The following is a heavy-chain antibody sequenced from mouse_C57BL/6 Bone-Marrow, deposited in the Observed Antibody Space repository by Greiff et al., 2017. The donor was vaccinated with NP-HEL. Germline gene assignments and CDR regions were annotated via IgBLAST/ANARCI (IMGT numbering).Heavy chain of an antibody. J-gene: IGHJ2*01. Sequence: QVQLQQPGAELVRPGASVKLSCKASGYTFTSYGISWVKQRPGQGLEWIGEIYPRSGNTYYNEKFKGKATLTVDKSSSTAYMQLRSLTSEDSAVYFCSRERGSKGYFDYGGQGTALTVSA. D-gene: IGHD6-1*01. CDR2: IYPRSGNT. CDR1: GYTFTSYG. CDR3: SRERGSKGYFDY. V-gene: IGHV1-81*01.